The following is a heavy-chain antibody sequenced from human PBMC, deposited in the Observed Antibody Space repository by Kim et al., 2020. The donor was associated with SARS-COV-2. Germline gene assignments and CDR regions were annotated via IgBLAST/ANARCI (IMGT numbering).Heavy chain of an antibody. V-gene: IGHV7-4-1*02. CDR1: GHTFTTDA. CDR3: ATNCTSDGCYGMDV. D-gene: IGHD2-8*02. CDR2: INTNTGIP. J-gene: IGHJ6*02. Sequence: ASVKVSCKASGHTFTTDAVNWVRQAPGQGLEWMGWINTNTGIPTYGQAFTRRFVFSLDTSVTTAYLEITSLKAEDTAIYYCATNCTSDGCYGMDVWGQGTTVTVSS.